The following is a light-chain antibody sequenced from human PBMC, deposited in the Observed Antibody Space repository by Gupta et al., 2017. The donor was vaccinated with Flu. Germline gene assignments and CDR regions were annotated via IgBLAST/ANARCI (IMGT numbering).Light chain of an antibody. CDR2: EGS. CDR1: SSDVGSYNL. CDR3: CSDAGSSVVV. V-gene: IGLV2-23*01. Sequence: SALTQPASVSGAPAPSITISCTGTSSDVGSYNLVSCYQQHPGKANNLMFYEGSKRTAGVASRFSGSKAGNTASLTISVLAVEDDADYYCCSDAGSSVVVFGGGTKLTVL. J-gene: IGLJ2*01.